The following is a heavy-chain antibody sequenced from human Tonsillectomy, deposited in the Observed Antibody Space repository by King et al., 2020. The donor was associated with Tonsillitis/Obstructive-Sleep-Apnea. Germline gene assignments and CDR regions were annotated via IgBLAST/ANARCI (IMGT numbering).Heavy chain of an antibody. V-gene: IGHV4-34*01. Sequence: VQLQQWGAGLLKPSETLSLTCAVYGGSFSGYYWSWIRQPPGKGLEWIGEINHSGSTNYNPSRKSRVTISVATSKNQFSLKRSSVTAADTAGYYWAGSQRWLRRYFDYWGQGTLVTVSS. D-gene: IGHD5-24*01. CDR1: GGSFSGYY. CDR3: AGSQRWLRRYFDY. J-gene: IGHJ4*02. CDR2: INHSGST.